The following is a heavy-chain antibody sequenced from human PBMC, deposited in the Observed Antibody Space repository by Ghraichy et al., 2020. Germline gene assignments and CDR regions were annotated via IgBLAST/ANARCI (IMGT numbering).Heavy chain of an antibody. D-gene: IGHD3-10*01. V-gene: IGHV3-21*01. Sequence: GESLNISCAASGFTFSSYSMNWVRQAPGKGLEWVSSISSSSSYIYYADSVKGRFTISRDNAKNSLYLQMNSLRAEDTAVYYCARDLDPRGVPYYFDYWGQGTLVTVSS. J-gene: IGHJ4*02. CDR2: ISSSSSYI. CDR1: GFTFSSYS. CDR3: ARDLDPRGVPYYFDY.